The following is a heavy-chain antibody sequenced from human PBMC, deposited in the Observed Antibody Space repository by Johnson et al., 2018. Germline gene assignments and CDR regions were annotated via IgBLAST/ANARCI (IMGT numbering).Heavy chain of an antibody. D-gene: IGHD2-2*01. J-gene: IGHJ6*03. CDR1: GGSFSGYY. Sequence: QVQLQQWGAGLLKPSETLSLTCAVYGGSFSGYYWSWIRQPPGKGLEWIGEINHSGSTNYNPSLKSRVTISVDTSKNQFSLKLSSVTAADTAVYYCAALGGYCSSTSCYDSYYYMDVWGKGTTVTVSS. CDR2: INHSGST. CDR3: AALGGYCSSTSCYDSYYYMDV. V-gene: IGHV4-34*01.